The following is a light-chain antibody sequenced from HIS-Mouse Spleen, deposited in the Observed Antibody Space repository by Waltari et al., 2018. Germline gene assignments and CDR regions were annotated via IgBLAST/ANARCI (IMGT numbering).Light chain of an antibody. J-gene: IGLJ2*01. CDR1: ALPTKY. CDR2: EDS. Sequence: SYELPQPPSVSVSPGQTARITCSGDALPTKYAYWYPQKSGQAPVLVIYEDSKRPSGIPERFSGSSSGTMATLTISGAQVEDEADYYCYSTDSSGNHRVFGGGTKLTVL. CDR3: YSTDSSGNHRV. V-gene: IGLV3-10*01.